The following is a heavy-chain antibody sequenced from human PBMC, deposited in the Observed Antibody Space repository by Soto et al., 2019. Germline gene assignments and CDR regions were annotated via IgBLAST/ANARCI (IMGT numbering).Heavy chain of an antibody. CDR1: GFPFSVHY. Sequence: VQLVESGGGLVQPGGSLRLSCAASGFPFSVHYMEWVRQAPGKGLEWVGRSRNEVNSYTTEYAASVKGRFTVSRDASKNSLYLQMNSLKTEDTAVYYCARGGYCSGYSFASFDYWGQGTLVTVSS. D-gene: IGHD2-15*01. J-gene: IGHJ4*02. CDR3: ARGGYCSGYSFASFDY. V-gene: IGHV3-72*01. CDR2: SRNEVNSYTT.